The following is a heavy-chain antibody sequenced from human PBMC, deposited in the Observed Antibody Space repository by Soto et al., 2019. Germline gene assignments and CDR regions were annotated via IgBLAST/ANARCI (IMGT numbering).Heavy chain of an antibody. Sequence: QVQLVESGGGVVQPGRSLRLSCAASGFTFSSYGMHWVRQAPGKGLEWVAVISYDGSNKYYADSVKGRFTISRDNSKNTLYLQMNSLRAEDTAVYYCAKVRVTLLWVGELQTWGQGTLVTVSS. CDR1: GFTFSSYG. CDR3: AKVRVTLLWVGELQT. D-gene: IGHD3-10*01. CDR2: ISYDGSNK. J-gene: IGHJ5*02. V-gene: IGHV3-30*18.